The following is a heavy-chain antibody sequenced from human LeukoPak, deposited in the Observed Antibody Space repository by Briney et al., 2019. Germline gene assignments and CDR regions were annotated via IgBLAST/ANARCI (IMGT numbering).Heavy chain of an antibody. J-gene: IGHJ4*02. V-gene: IGHV4-59*01. Sequence: SETLSLTCTVSGGSISSYYWSWIRQPPGKGLEWIGYIYYSGSTNYNPSLKSRVTISVDTSKNQFSLKLSSVTAADTAVYYCARVRRGDYVPDYWGQGTLVTVSS. D-gene: IGHD4-17*01. CDR1: GGSISSYY. CDR2: IYYSGST. CDR3: ARVRRGDYVPDY.